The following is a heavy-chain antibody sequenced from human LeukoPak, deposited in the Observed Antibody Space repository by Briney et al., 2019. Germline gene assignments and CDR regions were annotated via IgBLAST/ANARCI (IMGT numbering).Heavy chain of an antibody. D-gene: IGHD1-1*01. CDR2: IYPGDSDT. Sequence: GESLKISCKGSGYSFTSYWIGWVRQMPGKGLEWMGIIYPGDSDTRYSPSFQGQVTISADKSISTAYLQWSSLKASDTAMYYCAGSNQPYDQGYYYYGMDVWGQGTTVTVSS. CDR1: GYSFTSYW. J-gene: IGHJ6*02. V-gene: IGHV5-51*01. CDR3: AGSNQPYDQGYYYYGMDV.